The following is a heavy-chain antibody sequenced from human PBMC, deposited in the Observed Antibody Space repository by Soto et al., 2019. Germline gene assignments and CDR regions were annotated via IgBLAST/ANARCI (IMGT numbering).Heavy chain of an antibody. CDR1: GGSISSYY. CDR3: ARTLFSRPDAFDI. D-gene: IGHD3-3*01. CDR2: IYYSGST. J-gene: IGHJ3*02. Sequence: SETLSLTCTVSGGSISSYYWSWIRQPPGKGLEWIGYIYYSGSTNYNPSLKSRVTISVDTSKNQFSLKLSSVTAADTAVYYCARTLFSRPDAFDIWGQGTMVTVSS. V-gene: IGHV4-59*01.